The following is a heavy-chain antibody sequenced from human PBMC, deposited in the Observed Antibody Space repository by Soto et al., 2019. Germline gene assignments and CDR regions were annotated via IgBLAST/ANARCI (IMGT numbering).Heavy chain of an antibody. Sequence: QVQLVQSGAEVKKPGSSVKVSCKASGGTFSSYAISCVRQAPGQALERMGGIIPIFGTANYAQKFKGRVTITADESTSAAYMELSSLRSEDTAVYYCARDGFTDDSLTGCRFYNWFDPWGQGTLVTVSS. CDR3: ARDGFTDDSLTGCRFYNWFDP. D-gene: IGHD3-9*01. CDR1: GGTFSSYA. CDR2: IIPIFGTA. J-gene: IGHJ5*02. V-gene: IGHV1-69*01.